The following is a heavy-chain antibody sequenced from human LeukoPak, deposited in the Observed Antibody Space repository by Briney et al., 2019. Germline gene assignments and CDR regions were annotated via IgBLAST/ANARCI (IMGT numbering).Heavy chain of an antibody. CDR3: AKEDFGVVPPLYYYFIDV. J-gene: IGHJ6*03. V-gene: IGHV3-11*04. CDR2: ISSSGSTI. Sequence: GGSLRLSCAASGFTFSDYYMSWIRQAPGKGLEWVSYISSSGSTIYYADSVKGRFTISRDNAKNSLYLQMNSLRAEDTAVYYCAKEDFGVVPPLYYYFIDVWGKGTTVTVSS. D-gene: IGHD3-3*01. CDR1: GFTFSDYY.